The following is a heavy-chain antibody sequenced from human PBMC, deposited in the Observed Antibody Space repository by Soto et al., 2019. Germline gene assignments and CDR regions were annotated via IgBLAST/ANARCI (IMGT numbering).Heavy chain of an antibody. CDR3: ARWGTTGGLDV. CDR2: TSYDGSDK. Sequence: QVQLVESGGGVVQPGTSLRVSCVGSGFTFRSYVMHWVRQAPGKGLEWVALTSYDGSDKYYDDSVRGRFTISRDNSRKTVDLQMDSLRLEDTALYYCARWGTTGGLDVWGQGTLVSVSS. J-gene: IGHJ1*01. V-gene: IGHV3-30*19. CDR1: GFTFRSYV. D-gene: IGHD3-16*01.